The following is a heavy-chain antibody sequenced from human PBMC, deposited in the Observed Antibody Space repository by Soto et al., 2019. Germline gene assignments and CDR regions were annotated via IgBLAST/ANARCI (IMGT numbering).Heavy chain of an antibody. D-gene: IGHD3-16*02. CDR3: TPYDYSWGIYRYRWAY. V-gene: IGHV3-15*01. CDR2: IKSYTDGGTT. J-gene: IGHJ4*02. CDR1: GFNLRNSW. Sequence: EVQLVDSGGGLAKPGGSLRLSCAASGFNLRNSWMSWVRQAPGKGLEWVARIKSYTDGGTTDYAAPVNGRFTISGDDSKNTQYLQKNSLKTEYADVYSCTPYDYSWGIYRYRWAYWGQGTLVTVSS.